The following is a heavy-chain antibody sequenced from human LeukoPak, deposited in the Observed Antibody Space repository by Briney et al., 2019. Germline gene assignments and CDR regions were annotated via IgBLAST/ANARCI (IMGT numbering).Heavy chain of an antibody. D-gene: IGHD3-22*01. CDR1: GFTFSGYG. CDR3: AKGSQYYYESSGYYPENIQH. V-gene: IGHV3-30*02. CDR2: IQYDGSNK. J-gene: IGHJ1*01. Sequence: PGGSLRLSCAASGFTFSGYGMHWVRQAPGKGLEWVTIIQYDGSNKYYADSVKGRFTISRDNSKNTLYLQMHSLRTEDTAVYYCAKGSQYYYESSGYYPENIQHWGQGTLVTASS.